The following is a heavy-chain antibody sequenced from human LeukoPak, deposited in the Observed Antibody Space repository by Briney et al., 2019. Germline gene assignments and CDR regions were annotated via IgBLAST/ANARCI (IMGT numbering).Heavy chain of an antibody. CDR2: ISSSSDYI. D-gene: IGHD3-9*01. Sequence: GGSLRLSCAASEFTFSSYNMSWVRQAPGKGLEWVSSISSSSDYIYYADSVKGRFTISRDNSKNTLYLQMNSLRAEDTAVYYCARGSRDWLLYTWAFDIWGQGTMVTVSS. CDR1: EFTFSSYN. V-gene: IGHV3-21*01. J-gene: IGHJ3*02. CDR3: ARGSRDWLLYTWAFDI.